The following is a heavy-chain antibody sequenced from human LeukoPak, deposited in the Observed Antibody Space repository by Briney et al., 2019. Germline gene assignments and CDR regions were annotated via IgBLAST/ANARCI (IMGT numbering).Heavy chain of an antibody. V-gene: IGHV4-61*01. Sequence: SETLSLTCTVSGGSVSSRSYYWSWIRQPPGKGLEWIGYIYYSGSTNYNPSLKSRVTISVDTSKNQFSLKLNSVTAADTAVYYCASDRRYCTRTTCYPGYFDYWGQGTLVTVSS. CDR2: IYYSGST. CDR3: ASDRRYCTRTTCYPGYFDY. J-gene: IGHJ4*02. D-gene: IGHD2-2*01. CDR1: GGSVSSRSYY.